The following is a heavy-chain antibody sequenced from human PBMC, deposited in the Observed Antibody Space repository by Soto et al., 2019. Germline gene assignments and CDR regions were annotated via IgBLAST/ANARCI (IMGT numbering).Heavy chain of an antibody. J-gene: IGHJ4*02. CDR1: GFTFSSYG. D-gene: IGHD3-10*01. CDR3: AEEVPIWFGELLYSGDGY. V-gene: IGHV3-23*01. CDR2: MSGTGGST. Sequence: PGGSLSLSCAASGFTFSSYGMNWVRQAPGKGLEWVSAMSGTGGSTYYADSVKGRFTISRDNSKNTLYLQMNSLRAEDTAVYYCAEEVPIWFGELLYSGDGYWGQGTLVTVSS.